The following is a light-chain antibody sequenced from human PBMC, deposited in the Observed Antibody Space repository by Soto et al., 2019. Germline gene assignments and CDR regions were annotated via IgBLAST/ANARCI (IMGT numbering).Light chain of an antibody. V-gene: IGKV3-20*01. CDR3: QQYATSPST. Sequence: DIVLEQSPGTLSLSPGESATLSCRASQSVRSGYLAWYKQKPGQAPRLLIYGASSRASGIRDSFSGSGSGTDFTLTISRLEPEDFAVYYCQQYATSPSTFGQGTKLEIK. J-gene: IGKJ2*01. CDR1: QSVRSGY. CDR2: GAS.